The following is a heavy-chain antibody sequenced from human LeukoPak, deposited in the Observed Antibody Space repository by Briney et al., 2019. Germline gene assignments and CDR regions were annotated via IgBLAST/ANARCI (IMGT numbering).Heavy chain of an antibody. CDR2: ISSSGSTI. D-gene: IGHD3-10*01. Sequence: SGGSLRLSCAASGFTFSDYYMSWIRQAPGKGLEWVSYISSSGSTIYYADSVKGRFTISRDNAKNSLYLQMNSLRAEDTAVYYCARVYGSGSLLGGAHYFDYWGQGTLVTVSS. CDR1: GFTFSDYY. V-gene: IGHV3-11*04. CDR3: ARVYGSGSLLGGAHYFDY. J-gene: IGHJ4*02.